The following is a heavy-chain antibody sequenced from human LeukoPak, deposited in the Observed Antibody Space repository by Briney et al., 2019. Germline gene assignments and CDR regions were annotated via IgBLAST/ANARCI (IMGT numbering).Heavy chain of an antibody. CDR3: ARDPANSGSYLDY. CDR1: GFTFSSYS. D-gene: IGHD1-26*01. J-gene: IGHJ4*02. V-gene: IGHV3-33*08. Sequence: PGGSLRLSCAASGFTFSSYSMNWVRQAPGKGLEWVAVIWYDGSNKYYADSVKGRFTISRDNSKNTLYLQMNSLRAEDTAVYYCARDPANSGSYLDYWGQGTLVTVSS. CDR2: IWYDGSNK.